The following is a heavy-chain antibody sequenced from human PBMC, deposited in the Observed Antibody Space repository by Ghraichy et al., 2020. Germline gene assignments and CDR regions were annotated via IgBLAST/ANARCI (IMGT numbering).Heavy chain of an antibody. V-gene: IGHV1-18*04. Sequence: ASVKVSCKASGYTFTSYGISWVRQAPGQGLEWMGWISAYNGNTNYAQKLQGRVTMTTDTSTSTAYMELRSLRSDDTAVYYCARVEGSSSWYGGTYYFDYWGQGTLVTVSS. CDR2: ISAYNGNT. D-gene: IGHD6-13*01. CDR1: GYTFTSYG. CDR3: ARVEGSSSWYGGTYYFDY. J-gene: IGHJ4*02.